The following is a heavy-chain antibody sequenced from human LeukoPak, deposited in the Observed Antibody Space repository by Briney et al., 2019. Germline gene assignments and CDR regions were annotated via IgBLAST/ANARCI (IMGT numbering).Heavy chain of an antibody. Sequence: PSETLSLTCTVSGGSISSSSYYWGWIRQPPGKGLEWIGSIYYSGSTYYNPSLKSRVTISVDTSKNQFSLKLSSVTAADTAVYYCARARLWFGEVDAFDIWGQGTMVTVSS. V-gene: IGHV4-39*07. J-gene: IGHJ3*02. CDR3: ARARLWFGEVDAFDI. D-gene: IGHD3-10*01. CDR1: GGSISSSSYY. CDR2: IYYSGST.